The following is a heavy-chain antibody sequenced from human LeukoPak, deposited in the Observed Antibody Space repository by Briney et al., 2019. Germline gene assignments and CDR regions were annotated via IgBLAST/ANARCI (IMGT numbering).Heavy chain of an antibody. CDR3: AFLLLWFGDPRDY. CDR2: ISVGGST. J-gene: IGHJ4*02. Sequence: PGGSLSLSCAASGITVSSNYLSWVRQFPGKGLEWVSVISVGGSTYYADSVKGRFSISRHNSKNTLYLQMNSLRPEDTAVYYCAFLLLWFGDPRDYWGQGTLVTVSS. V-gene: IGHV3-53*01. CDR1: GITVSSNY. D-gene: IGHD3-10*01.